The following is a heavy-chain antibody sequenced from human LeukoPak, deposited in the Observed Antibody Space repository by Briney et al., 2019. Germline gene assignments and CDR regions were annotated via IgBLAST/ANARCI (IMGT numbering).Heavy chain of an antibody. CDR2: ISPDGKIE. J-gene: IGHJ4*02. CDR3: AKVNNDDDY. D-gene: IGHD1/OR15-1a*01. Sequence: GGSLRLSCAASGFTFTTFGIHWVRQAPGKGLEWVAAISPDGKIEYYTDSVKGRFTVSRDNSKNMIYLQMNSLRGEDSAVYFCAKVNNDDDYWGQGALVTVSS. CDR1: GFTFTTFG. V-gene: IGHV3-30*18.